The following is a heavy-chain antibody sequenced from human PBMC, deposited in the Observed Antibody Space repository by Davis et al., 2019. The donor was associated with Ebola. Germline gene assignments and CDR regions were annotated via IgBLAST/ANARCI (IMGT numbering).Heavy chain of an antibody. CDR3: ARDLKDGIAVAGTSYYGMDV. V-gene: IGHV1-46*01. CDR1: GYTFTSYY. D-gene: IGHD6-19*01. CDR2: INPSGGST. Sequence: ASVKVSCKASGYTFTSYYMHWVRQAPGQGLEWMGIINPSGGSTSYAQKFQGRVTMTRDTSTSTVYMELSSLRSEDTAVYYCARDLKDGIAVAGTSYYGMDVWGQGTTVTVSS. J-gene: IGHJ6*02.